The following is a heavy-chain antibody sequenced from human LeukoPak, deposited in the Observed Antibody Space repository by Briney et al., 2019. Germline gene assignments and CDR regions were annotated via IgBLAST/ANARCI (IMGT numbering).Heavy chain of an antibody. V-gene: IGHV4-34*01. CDR3: ARETPMVRGVIVDY. Sequence: SETLSLTCAVYGGSFSGYYWSWIRQPPGKGLEWIGEINHSGSTNYNPSLKSRVTISVDTSKNQFSLKLSSVTAADTAVYYCARETPMVRGVIVDYWGQGTLVTVSS. D-gene: IGHD3-10*01. J-gene: IGHJ4*02. CDR1: GGSFSGYY. CDR2: INHSGST.